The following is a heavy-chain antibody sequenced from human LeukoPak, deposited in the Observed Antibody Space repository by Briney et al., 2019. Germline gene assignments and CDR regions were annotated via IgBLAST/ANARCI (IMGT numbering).Heavy chain of an antibody. CDR2: IYYSGST. D-gene: IGHD2-15*01. CDR3: ARDRSCGGGSCYSGNWFDP. Sequence: SETLSLTCTVSGGSISSYYWSWIRQPPGKGLEWIGYIYYSGSTNYNPSLKSRVTISVDTSKNQFSLKLSSVTAADTAVYYCARDRSCGGGSCYSGNWFDPWGQGTLVTVSS. CDR1: GGSISSYY. J-gene: IGHJ5*02. V-gene: IGHV4-59*01.